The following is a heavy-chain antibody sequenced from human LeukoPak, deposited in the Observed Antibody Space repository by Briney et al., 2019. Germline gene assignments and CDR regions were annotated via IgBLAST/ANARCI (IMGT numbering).Heavy chain of an antibody. D-gene: IGHD2-15*01. Sequence: SVKVSCKASGGTFSSYAISWVRQAPGQGLEWMGGIIPIFGTANYAQKFQGRVTITADESTSTAYMELSSLRSEDTAVYYCARGSLDIVVALNWFDPWGQGTLVTVSS. CDR1: GGTFSSYA. CDR2: IIPIFGTA. J-gene: IGHJ5*02. CDR3: ARGSLDIVVALNWFDP. V-gene: IGHV1-69*13.